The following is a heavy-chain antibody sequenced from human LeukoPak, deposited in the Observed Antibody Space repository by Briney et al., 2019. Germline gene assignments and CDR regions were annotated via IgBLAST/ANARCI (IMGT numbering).Heavy chain of an antibody. CDR1: GFTVSSNY. D-gene: IGHD6-19*01. CDR2: IYSGGST. J-gene: IGHJ4*02. V-gene: IGHV3-66*01. Sequence: GGSLRLSCAASGFTVSSNYMSWVRQAPGKGLEWVSVIYSGGSTYYADSVKGRFTISRDNSKNTLYLQMNSLRAEDTAVYYCARDDTAVAGTELDYWGQGTLVTVSS. CDR3: ARDDTAVAGTELDY.